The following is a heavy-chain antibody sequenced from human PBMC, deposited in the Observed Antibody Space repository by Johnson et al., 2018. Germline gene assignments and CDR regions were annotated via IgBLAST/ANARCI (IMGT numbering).Heavy chain of an antibody. J-gene: IGHJ4*02. CDR2: ILYNGSNR. CDR3: VRGWESAFDY. V-gene: IGHV3-30*03. Sequence: QVQLVQSGGGVVQPGRSLRLSCAASGFTFSTYGMHWVRQAPGKGLEWVAVILYNGSNRYYVDSVKGRCTISRDNSQNPLLRQLNSLRVEDTAVYYCVRGWESAFDYWGQGILVTVSS. D-gene: IGHD1-26*01. CDR1: GFTFSTYG.